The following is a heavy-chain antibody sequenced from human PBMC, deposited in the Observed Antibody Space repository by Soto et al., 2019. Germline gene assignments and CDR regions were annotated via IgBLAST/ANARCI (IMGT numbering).Heavy chain of an antibody. D-gene: IGHD6-13*01. CDR1: GGTVSNSA. J-gene: IGHJ4*02. CDR2: IIPIFGPA. Sequence: QVQLVQSGAEVKKPGSSVKVSCKAPGGTVSNSAISWLRQAPGQGLEWMGGIIPIFGPATYSQKFQDRVTITADESTCTGYMELSSLTSEDTAVYFCGSGSSWTKVEYWGQGTLVTVSS. V-gene: IGHV1-69*01. CDR3: GSGSSWTKVEY.